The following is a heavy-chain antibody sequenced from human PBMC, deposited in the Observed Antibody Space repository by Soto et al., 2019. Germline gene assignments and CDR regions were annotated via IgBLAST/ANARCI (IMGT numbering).Heavy chain of an antibody. CDR1: GGSFSGYY. V-gene: IGHV4-34*01. D-gene: IGHD3-3*01. Sequence: SETLSLTCAVYGGSFSGYYWSWIRQPPGKGLEWIGEINHSGSTNYNPSLKSRVTISVDTSKNQFSLKLSSVTAADTAVYYCARRPRYYDFWSGYPYYYAYSGQGTLVPVSA. CDR2: INHSGST. CDR3: ARRPRYYDFWSGYPYYYAY. J-gene: IGHJ4*02.